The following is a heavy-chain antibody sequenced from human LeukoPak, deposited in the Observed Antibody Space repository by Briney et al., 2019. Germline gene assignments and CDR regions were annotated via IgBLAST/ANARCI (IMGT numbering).Heavy chain of an antibody. V-gene: IGHV3-74*01. J-gene: IGHJ3*02. CDR3: ARGGYHHGFDI. Sequence: GGSLRLSCAASGFTFNSYWFHWVRQAPGKGLVWVSRINSDGSDTIYADSVKGRFTISRDNAKSTVYLQMNSLKAEDTAVYYCARGGYHHGFDIWGQETMLTVSS. CDR1: GFTFNSYW. CDR2: INSDGSDT. D-gene: IGHD2-15*01.